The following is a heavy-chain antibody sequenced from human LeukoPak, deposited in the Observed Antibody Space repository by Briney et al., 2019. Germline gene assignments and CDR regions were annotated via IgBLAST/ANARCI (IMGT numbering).Heavy chain of an antibody. CDR3: VRGFQLLDH. Sequence: GGSLRLSCAASGFTFSSYAMSWVRQAPGKGPEWVSGISGSGDTTYYADSVKGRFTISRDNAKNSLYLQMNSLRAEDTAVYYCVRGFQLLDHWGQGTLVTVSS. D-gene: IGHD1-26*01. CDR2: ISGSGDTT. CDR1: GFTFSSYA. V-gene: IGHV3-23*01. J-gene: IGHJ4*02.